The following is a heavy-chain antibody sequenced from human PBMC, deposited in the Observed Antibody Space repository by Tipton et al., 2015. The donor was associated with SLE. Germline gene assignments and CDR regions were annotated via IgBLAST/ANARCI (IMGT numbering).Heavy chain of an antibody. J-gene: IGHJ5*02. CDR2: INDSGNT. V-gene: IGHV4-34*01. Sequence: LRLSCAVYGGPFSGFYWSWIRQPPGKGLEWIGEINDSGNTNYNPSLKSRVTVSVDPSKNQFSLKLTSVTAADTATYYCARTLVMTTVAWSDPWGQGTLVTVSS. CDR1: GGPFSGFY. D-gene: IGHD4-23*01. CDR3: ARTLVMTTVAWSDP.